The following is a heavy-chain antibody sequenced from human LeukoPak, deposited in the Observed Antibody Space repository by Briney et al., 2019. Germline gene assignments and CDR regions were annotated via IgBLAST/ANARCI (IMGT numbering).Heavy chain of an antibody. D-gene: IGHD3-10*01. CDR1: GGSISTYY. V-gene: IGHV4-59*12. CDR2: IYYSGST. CDR3: ARWFLGVDY. Sequence: PSETLSLTCTVSGGSISTYYWSWIRQPPGKGLEWIGYIYYSGSTNYNPSLKSRVTISIDMSNDQFSLRLSSVTAADTAVYYCARWFLGVDYWGQGTLVTVSS. J-gene: IGHJ4*02.